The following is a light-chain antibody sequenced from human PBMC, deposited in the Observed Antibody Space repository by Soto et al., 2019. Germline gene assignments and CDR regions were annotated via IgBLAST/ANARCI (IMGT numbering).Light chain of an antibody. V-gene: IGLV1-47*01. CDR2: KNN. J-gene: IGLJ1*01. CDR3: AAWDDSPSGYV. CDR1: SSNIGSNY. Sequence: QSVLTQPPSASGTPGQRVTMSCSGSSSNIGSNYVYWYQQLPGTAPKLLIYKNNQRPSGVPDRFSGSKSGTSASLAIGGLRSEDEADYYCAAWDDSPSGYVFGTGTKVTVL.